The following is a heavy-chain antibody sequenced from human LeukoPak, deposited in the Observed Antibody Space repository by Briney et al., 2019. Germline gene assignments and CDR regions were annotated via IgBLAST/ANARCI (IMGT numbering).Heavy chain of an antibody. CDR3: ARGVDSGYPDY. D-gene: IGHD3-22*01. Sequence: SETLSLTCTVSGGSISSSSYYWGWLRQPPGRGREWLGSIYYSGSTYYNPSLKSRVTISVDTSKNQFSLKLSSVTAADTAVYYCARGVDSGYPDYWGQGTLVTVSS. V-gene: IGHV4-39*07. CDR2: IYYSGST. J-gene: IGHJ4*02. CDR1: GGSISSSSYY.